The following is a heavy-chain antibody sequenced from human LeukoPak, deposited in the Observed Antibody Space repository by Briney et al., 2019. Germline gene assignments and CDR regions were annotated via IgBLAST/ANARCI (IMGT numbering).Heavy chain of an antibody. D-gene: IGHD3-10*01. V-gene: IGHV3-53*01. CDR1: GFTFSSNY. CDR3: AKNSVYYGSGSIRGDYFDY. J-gene: IGHJ4*02. CDR2: INSVDINT. Sequence: GGSLRLSCTASGFTFSSNYMSWVRQAPGKGLEWVSTINSVDINTYYADSVKGRFTISRDSSKNTLFLQMNSLRAEDTAVYYCAKNSVYYGSGSIRGDYFDYWGQGTLVTVSS.